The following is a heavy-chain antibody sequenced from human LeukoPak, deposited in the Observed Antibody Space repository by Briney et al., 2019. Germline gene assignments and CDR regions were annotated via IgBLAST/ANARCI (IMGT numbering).Heavy chain of an antibody. CDR1: GGSISRSSYY. CDR2: IYDSGST. CDR3: ATDSWQLPPK. J-gene: IGHJ4*02. Sequence: PSETLSLTCSVSGGSISRSSYYWGWIRQPPGKGLEWIGSIYDSGSTFYNPSLKSRVTISLHTSKTQFSLKLSSVTAADTAVYYCATDSWQLPPKWGQGTLVTVPS. D-gene: IGHD6-19*01. V-gene: IGHV4-39*07.